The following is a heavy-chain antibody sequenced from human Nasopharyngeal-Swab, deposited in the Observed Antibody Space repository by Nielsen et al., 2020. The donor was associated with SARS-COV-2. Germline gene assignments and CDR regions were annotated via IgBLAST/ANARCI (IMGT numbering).Heavy chain of an antibody. V-gene: IGHV3-11*04. CDR2: ISSSGSTA. CDR1: GFAFSDYY. D-gene: IGHD2-2*01. Sequence: GESLKISCAASGFAFSDYYMIWIRQAPGKGLECVSYISSSGSTAYYADSVKGRFTISRDNAKSSVYLQMNSLRAEDTALYYCARETSALFGDWGQGARVTVSS. CDR3: ARETSALFGD. J-gene: IGHJ4*02.